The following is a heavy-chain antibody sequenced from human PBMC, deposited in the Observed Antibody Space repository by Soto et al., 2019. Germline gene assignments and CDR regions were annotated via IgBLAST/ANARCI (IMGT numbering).Heavy chain of an antibody. Sequence: PSETLSLTCSVSGDSINSDNYYWGWIRQPPGKGLEWIGSIYYSGSTYYNPSLKSRVTISVDTSKNQFSLKLSSVTAADTAVYYCARVRSGKYCSGGSCYNYYYGMDVWGQGTTVTVSS. CDR2: IYYSGST. CDR1: GDSINSDNYY. CDR3: ARVRSGKYCSGGSCYNYYYGMDV. D-gene: IGHD2-15*01. J-gene: IGHJ6*02. V-gene: IGHV4-39*07.